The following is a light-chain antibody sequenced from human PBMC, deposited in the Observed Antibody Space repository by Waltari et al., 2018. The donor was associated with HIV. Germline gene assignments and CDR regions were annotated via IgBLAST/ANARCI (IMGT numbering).Light chain of an antibody. J-gene: IGLJ3*02. Sequence: QSALTQPASVSGSPGQSINISCSGITSDSRFYTYVFWYQQHTDNVPTLIIYDVSRRPSCLSDRFSGAQSGATASLTISDLRTEDEANYYCAANTFGNILVFGGGTKVTVL. V-gene: IGLV2-14*03. CDR3: AANTFGNILV. CDR2: DVS. CDR1: TSDSRFYTY.